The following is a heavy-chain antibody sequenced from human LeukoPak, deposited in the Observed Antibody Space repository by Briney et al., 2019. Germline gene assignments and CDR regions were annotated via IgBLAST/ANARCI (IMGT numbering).Heavy chain of an antibody. CDR2: IGSSGVDT. J-gene: IGHJ4*02. CDR1: GFTFSTYA. CDR3: AKDGSSGIVGATPTIDY. Sequence: QSGGSLRLSCTAAGFTFSTYAMGWARQAPGKGLEWVSGIGSSGVDTYYADSVKGRFTISRDNSKDTLYLQMNSLRAEDTATYYCAKDGSSGIVGATPTIDYWGQGTQVTVSS. V-gene: IGHV3-23*01. D-gene: IGHD1-26*01.